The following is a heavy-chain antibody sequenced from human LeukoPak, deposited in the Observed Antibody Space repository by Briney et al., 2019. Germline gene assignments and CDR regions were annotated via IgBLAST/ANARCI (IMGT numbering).Heavy chain of an antibody. CDR2: IYSSGDA. Sequence: PSETLSLTCTVSGGSISSGDYYWSWIRQPPGKGLEWIGRIYSSGDATYNPSLKSRVTMSVDTSKNQVSLKLTSVTAADTAVYYCTKEPDPWGQGTLVTVSS. V-gene: IGHV4-61*08. CDR1: GGSISSGDYY. J-gene: IGHJ5*02. CDR3: TKEPDP.